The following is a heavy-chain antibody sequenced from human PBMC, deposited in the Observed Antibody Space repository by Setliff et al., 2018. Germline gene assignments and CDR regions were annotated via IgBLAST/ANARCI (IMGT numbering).Heavy chain of an antibody. J-gene: IGHJ4*02. CDR3: SRLVRLCTKTACQRLSGGEF. CDR1: GYTFNDYG. Sequence: ASVKVSCKTSGYTFNDYGITWVRQVPGRGLEWMGWIASATGKTYSAEKLQDRVTLTTDTSTSTAYLELRSLGSDDTAVYYCSRLVRLCTKTACQRLSGGEFWGQGTLVTVSS. D-gene: IGHD3-10*01. V-gene: IGHV1-18*01. CDR2: IASATGKT.